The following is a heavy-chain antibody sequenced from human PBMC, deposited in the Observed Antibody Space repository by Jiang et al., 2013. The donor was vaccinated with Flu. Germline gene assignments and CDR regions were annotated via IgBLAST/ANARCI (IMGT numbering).Heavy chain of an antibody. V-gene: IGHV3-30-3*01. CDR3: AREPHPPGEVGTPTSYFDY. CDR1: GFTFSNYA. CDR2: ISFDGGAK. Sequence: VQLVESEGGVVQPGRSLRVSCAASGFTFSNYAIHWVRQAPGKGLEWVAVISFDGGAKYYADSVKGRFTISRDNSKNTLYLQMNSLTTEDTAVYYCAREPHPPGEVGTPTSYFDYWAREPWSPSPQ. D-gene: IGHD1-1*01. J-gene: IGHJ4*02.